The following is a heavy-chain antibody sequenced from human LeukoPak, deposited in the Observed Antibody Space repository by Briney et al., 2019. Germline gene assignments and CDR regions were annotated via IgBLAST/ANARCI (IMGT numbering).Heavy chain of an antibody. D-gene: IGHD5-18*01. CDR1: GGSISSSNW. J-gene: IGHJ4*02. CDR3: ARALGGYNYGSPFFGY. Sequence: SETLSLTCAVSGGSISSSNWWSWVRQPPGKGLEWIGEIYHSGSTNYNPSLKSRVTISADKSKNQFSLKLSSVTAADTAVYYCARALGGYNYGSPFFGYWGQGTLVTVSS. CDR2: IYHSGST. V-gene: IGHV4-4*02.